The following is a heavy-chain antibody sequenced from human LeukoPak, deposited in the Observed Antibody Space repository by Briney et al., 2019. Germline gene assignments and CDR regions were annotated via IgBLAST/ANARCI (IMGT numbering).Heavy chain of an antibody. V-gene: IGHV1-2*02. D-gene: IGHD6-25*01. J-gene: IGHJ5*02. Sequence: ASVKVSCKSSGYTFTVYYMHWVRQAPGQGLGWVGCINPNSGGTNYAQEFQGRDTMTRDTSISTAYMGLSRPRSDDTAGYYCVRQRISGGWFDPWGQGTLVTVSS. CDR2: INPNSGGT. CDR3: VRQRISGGWFDP. CDR1: GYTFTVYY.